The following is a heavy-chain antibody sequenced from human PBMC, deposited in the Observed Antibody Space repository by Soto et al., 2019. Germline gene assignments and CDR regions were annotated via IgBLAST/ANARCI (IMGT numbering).Heavy chain of an antibody. V-gene: IGHV4-30-2*01. J-gene: IGHJ6*02. CDR2: SYKSGST. Sequence: SETLSLTCAVSGGSISSGGYSWSWIRQPPGMGLERIGHSYKSGSTHYNPSLESRVTMSVDRSKKQFSLKLRSVTASDTAVYYCARPIVVAQVYYAIEVWGQGTTVTVSS. D-gene: IGHD3-22*01. CDR3: ARPIVVAQVYYAIEV. CDR1: GGSISSGGYS.